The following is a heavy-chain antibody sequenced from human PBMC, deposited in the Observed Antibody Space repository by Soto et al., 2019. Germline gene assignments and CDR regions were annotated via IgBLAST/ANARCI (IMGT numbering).Heavy chain of an antibody. CDR1: GDSISAFY. Sequence: SETLSLTCTVSGDSISAFYWSWIRQPPGKGLEWIGYIHYSGSTNYNPSLKSQVIISVDTSKNQFSLKLSSVTAADTAVYFCARVRSNLFDYWGQGTLVTVSS. V-gene: IGHV4-59*01. D-gene: IGHD3-3*01. CDR3: ARVRSNLFDY. CDR2: IHYSGST. J-gene: IGHJ4*02.